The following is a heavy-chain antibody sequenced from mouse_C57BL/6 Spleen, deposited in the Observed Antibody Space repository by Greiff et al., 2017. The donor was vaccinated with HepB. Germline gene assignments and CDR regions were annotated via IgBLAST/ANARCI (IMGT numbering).Heavy chain of an antibody. D-gene: IGHD1-1*01. V-gene: IGHV1-39*01. Sequence: VQLKESGPELVKPGASVKISCKASGYSFTDYNMNWVKQSNGKSLEWIGVINPNYGTTSYNQKFKGKATLTVDQSSSTAYMQLNSLTSEDSAVYYCASPSITTVVAPFDYWGQGTTLTVSS. J-gene: IGHJ2*01. CDR2: INPNYGTT. CDR1: GYSFTDYN. CDR3: ASPSITTVVAPFDY.